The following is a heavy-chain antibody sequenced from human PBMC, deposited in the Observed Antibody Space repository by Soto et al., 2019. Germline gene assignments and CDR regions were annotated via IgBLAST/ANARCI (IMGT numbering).Heavy chain of an antibody. Sequence: AASLNVSCKCCGYTFSGYYIHWLRQAPGQGLEWMGWINPNSGGTNYAQKFQGRVTVTRNTPTSTACMELSRLTSDDTAVYYCARSLTEGYCTITGCYTRPLYGMDVWGQGTTVTVSS. J-gene: IGHJ6*02. CDR3: ARSLTEGYCTITGCYTRPLYGMDV. D-gene: IGHD2-2*02. CDR1: GYTFSGYY. CDR2: INPNSGGT. V-gene: IGHV1-2*02.